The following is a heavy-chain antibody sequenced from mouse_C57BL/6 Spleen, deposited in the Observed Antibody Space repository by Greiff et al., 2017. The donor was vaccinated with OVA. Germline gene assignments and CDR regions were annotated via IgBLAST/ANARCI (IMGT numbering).Heavy chain of an antibody. CDR1: GYTFTSYW. V-gene: IGHV1-55*01. J-gene: IGHJ2*01. D-gene: IGHD1-1*01. CDR2: IYPGSGST. CDR3: ARSPYYDLKDYFDY. Sequence: QVQLQQPGAELVKPGASVKMSCKASGYTFTSYWITWVKQRPGQGLEWIGDIYPGSGSTNYNEKFKSKATLTVDTSSSTAYMQLSSLTSEDSAVYYCARSPYYDLKDYFDYWGQGTTLTVSS.